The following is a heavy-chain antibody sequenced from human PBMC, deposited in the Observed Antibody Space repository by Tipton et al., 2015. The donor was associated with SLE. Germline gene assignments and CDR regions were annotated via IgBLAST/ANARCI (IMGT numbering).Heavy chain of an antibody. Sequence: TLSLTCTVSGGSISSSSYYWGWIRQPPGKGLEWIGYIYHSGSTYYNPSLKSRVTISVDRSKNQFSLKLSSVTAADTAVYYCAREGGGYADYWGQGTLVTVSS. V-gene: IGHV4-39*07. J-gene: IGHJ4*02. D-gene: IGHD2-15*01. CDR2: IYHSGST. CDR3: AREGGGYADY. CDR1: GGSISSSSYY.